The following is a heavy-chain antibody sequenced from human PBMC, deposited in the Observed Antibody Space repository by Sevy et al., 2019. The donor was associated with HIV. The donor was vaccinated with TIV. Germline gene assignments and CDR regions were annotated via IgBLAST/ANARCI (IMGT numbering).Heavy chain of an antibody. CDR2: ISYAGDNK. D-gene: IGHD2-15*01. V-gene: IGHV3-30*18. CDR1: GFAFSDYA. J-gene: IGHJ6*02. Sequence: GGSLRLSCAASGFAFSDYAMHWVRQAPGKGLEWVAAISYAGDNKYFADSVKGRFTVSKDNSKNTLYLEMNSLRAEDTAVHYCAKAHADCSGGTCYTAHYYYDMDVWGRGATVTVS. CDR3: AKAHADCSGGTCYTAHYYYDMDV.